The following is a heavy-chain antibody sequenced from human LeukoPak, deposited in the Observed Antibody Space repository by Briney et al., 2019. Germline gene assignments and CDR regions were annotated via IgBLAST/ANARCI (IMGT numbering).Heavy chain of an antibody. Sequence: GGSLRLSCAASGFTFSNAWMSWFRQAPGKGLEWVGRIKSKTGGGTTDYAAPVKGRFTISRNDSKNTLYLQMNSLKTEDTAVYYCAKTAADNWGQGTLVTVSS. CDR3: AKTAADN. V-gene: IGHV3-15*01. CDR1: GFTFSNAW. CDR2: IKSKTGGGTT. D-gene: IGHD6-13*01. J-gene: IGHJ4*02.